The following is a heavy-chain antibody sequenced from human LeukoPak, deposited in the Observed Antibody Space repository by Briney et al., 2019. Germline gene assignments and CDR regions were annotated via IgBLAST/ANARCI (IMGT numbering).Heavy chain of an antibody. J-gene: IGHJ4*02. Sequence: SETLSLTCTVSGGSISSGDYYWSWIRQPPGKGLEWIGSIYYSGSTYYNPSLKSRVTISVDTSKNQFSLKLSSVTAADTAVYYCAIPWSGDPVDYWGQGTLVTVSS. V-gene: IGHV4-39*01. CDR1: GGSISSGDYY. CDR3: AIPWSGDPVDY. D-gene: IGHD7-27*01. CDR2: IYYSGST.